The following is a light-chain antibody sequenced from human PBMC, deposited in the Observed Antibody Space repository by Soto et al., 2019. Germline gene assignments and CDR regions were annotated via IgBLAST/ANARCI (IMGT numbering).Light chain of an antibody. J-gene: IGKJ1*01. CDR2: DAS. Sequence: EIVLTQSPGTLSLSPGERATLSCRASQSVRSSYLAWYQQKPGQAPSLLIYDASSRATGVPDRFSGSGSGTDFTLTISSLEPEDFAIYYCQQRRNWPPTFGQGTKVDIK. CDR3: QQRRNWPPT. V-gene: IGKV3D-20*02. CDR1: QSVRSSY.